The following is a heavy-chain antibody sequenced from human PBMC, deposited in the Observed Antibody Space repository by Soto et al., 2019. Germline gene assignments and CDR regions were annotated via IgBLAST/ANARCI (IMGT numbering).Heavy chain of an antibody. CDR1: GFIFGSDW. V-gene: IGHV3-7*01. J-gene: IGHJ4*02. CDR3: ARESEDLTSNFDY. CDR2: IDRGGSER. Sequence: GGSLRLSCAGSGFIFGSDWMTWVRQAPGKGLEWVANIDRGGSERYYGDSVKGRFTISRDNARNSLYLQMNSLRAEDTAVYYCARESEDLTSNFDYWGQGTLVTVSS.